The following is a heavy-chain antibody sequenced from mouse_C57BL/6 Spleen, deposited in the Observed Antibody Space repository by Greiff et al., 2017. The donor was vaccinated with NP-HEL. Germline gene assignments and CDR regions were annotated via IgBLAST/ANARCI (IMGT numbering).Heavy chain of an antibody. CDR3: ARQGYYYGSYWYFDV. Sequence: EVKLMESGGGLVKPGGSLKLSCAASGFTFSSYTMSWVRQTPEKRLEWVATISGGGGNTYYPDSVKGRFTISRDNAKNTLYLQMSSLRSEDTALYYCARQGYYYGSYWYFDVWGTGTTVTVSS. CDR2: ISGGGGNT. V-gene: IGHV5-9*01. J-gene: IGHJ1*03. CDR1: GFTFSSYT. D-gene: IGHD1-1*01.